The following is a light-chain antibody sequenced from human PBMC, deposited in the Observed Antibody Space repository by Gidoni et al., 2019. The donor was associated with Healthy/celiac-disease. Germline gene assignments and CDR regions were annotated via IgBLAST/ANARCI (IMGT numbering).Light chain of an antibody. V-gene: IGLV3-1*01. CDR1: KLGDKY. Sequence: SYELPQPPSVSVSPGQTASITCSGDKLGDKYAYWYQQQPGQSPVLVIYQDSKRPSGIPERFSGSNSGNTATLTISGTQAMDEADYYCQAWDSSVVFGGGTKLTVL. CDR3: QAWDSSVV. CDR2: QDS. J-gene: IGLJ2*01.